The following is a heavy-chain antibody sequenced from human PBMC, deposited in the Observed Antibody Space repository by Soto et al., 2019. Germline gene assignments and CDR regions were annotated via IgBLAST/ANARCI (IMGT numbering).Heavy chain of an antibody. Sequence: EVQLLESGGGLVQPGGSLRLSCAASGFTFSNYAMSWVRQAPGKGLEWVSAISGSGGSTYYADSVKGRFTISRDNSNNALHLQFNSLRAEDTAVYYCAKVPRVHYYDSGSSSYWGQGTLVTVSS. D-gene: IGHD3-10*01. J-gene: IGHJ4*02. CDR1: GFTFSNYA. CDR3: AKVPRVHYYDSGSSSY. V-gene: IGHV3-23*01. CDR2: ISGSGGST.